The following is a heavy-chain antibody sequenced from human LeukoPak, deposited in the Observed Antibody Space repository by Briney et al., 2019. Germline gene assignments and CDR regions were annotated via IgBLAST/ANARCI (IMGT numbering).Heavy chain of an antibody. CDR1: GYTFTSYY. CDR2: INPSGGST. V-gene: IGHV1-46*01. D-gene: IGHD6-13*01. Sequence: ASVRVSCKASGYTFTSYYMHWVRQAPGQGLEWMGIINPSGGSTSYAQKFQGRVTMTRDTSTSTVYMELSSLKSEDTAVYYCARESRVISSSWYEADYWGQGTLVTVSS. J-gene: IGHJ4*02. CDR3: ARESRVISSSWYEADY.